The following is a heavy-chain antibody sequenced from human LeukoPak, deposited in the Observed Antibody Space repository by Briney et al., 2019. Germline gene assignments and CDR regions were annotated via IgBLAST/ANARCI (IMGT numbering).Heavy chain of an antibody. CDR3: AREAGEMATHFDY. CDR1: GYTFTSYY. CDR2: INPSGGST. J-gene: IGHJ4*02. Sequence: ASVKVSCKASGYTFTSYYMHWVRQAPGQGLEWMGIINPSGGSTSYAQKFQGRVTMTRDMSTSTVYMGLSSLRSEDTAVYYCAREAGEMATHFDYWGQGTLVTVSS. D-gene: IGHD5-24*01. V-gene: IGHV1-46*01.